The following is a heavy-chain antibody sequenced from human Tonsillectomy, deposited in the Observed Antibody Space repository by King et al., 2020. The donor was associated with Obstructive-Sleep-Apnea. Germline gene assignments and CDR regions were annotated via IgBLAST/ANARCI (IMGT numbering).Heavy chain of an antibody. D-gene: IGHD4-17*01. CDR2: IIVSGSTI. V-gene: IGHV3-11*01. J-gene: IGHJ4*02. CDR3: ARDPPYGDYDY. CDR1: GFTFSDYY. Sequence: VQLVESGGGLVKPGGSLRLSCAASGFTFSDYYMSWIRQAPGMGLEWVSYIIVSGSTIYYAHSVKGRLTISRDNAKNSLYLQMNSLRAEDTAVYYCARDPPYGDYDYWGQGTLVTVSS.